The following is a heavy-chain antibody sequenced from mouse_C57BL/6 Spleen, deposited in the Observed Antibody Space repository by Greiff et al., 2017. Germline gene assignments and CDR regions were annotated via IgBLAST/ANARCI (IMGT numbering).Heavy chain of an antibody. CDR3: TRRRSYYSNSYFDY. CDR2: IDPETGGT. J-gene: IGHJ2*01. D-gene: IGHD2-5*01. V-gene: IGHV1-15*01. Sequence: QVQLQQSGAELVRPGASVTLSCKASGYTFTDYEMHWVKQTPVHGLEWIGAIDPETGGTAYNQKFKGKAVLTADKSSSTAYMELRSLTSEDSAVYYCTRRRSYYSNSYFDYWGQGTTLTVSS. CDR1: GYTFTDYE.